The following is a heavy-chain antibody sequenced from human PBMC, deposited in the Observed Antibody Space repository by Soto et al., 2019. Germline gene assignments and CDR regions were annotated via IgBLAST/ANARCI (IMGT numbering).Heavy chain of an antibody. CDR2: INPSGGST. J-gene: IGHJ6*03. Sequence: QVQLVQSGAEVKKPGASVKVSCKASGYTFTSYYMHWVRQAPGQGLEWMGIINPSGGSTSYAQKFQGRVTMTRDTSTSTVYMELSSLRSEDTAVYYCASETVYYGSGLNHYIDVWGKGTTVTVSS. V-gene: IGHV1-46*03. CDR1: GYTFTSYY. CDR3: ASETVYYGSGLNHYIDV. D-gene: IGHD3-10*01.